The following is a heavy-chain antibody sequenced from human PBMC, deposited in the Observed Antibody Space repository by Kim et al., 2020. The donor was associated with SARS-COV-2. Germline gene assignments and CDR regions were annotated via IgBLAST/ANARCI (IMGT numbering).Heavy chain of an antibody. Sequence: GRSLRLSCAASGFTFSSYGMHWVRQAPGKGLEWVAVISYDGSNKYYADSVKGRFTISRDNSKNTLYLQMNSLRAEDTAVYYCAKDRSKLLWFGELLCYFDYWGQGTLVTVSS. CDR1: GFTFSSYG. CDR3: AKDRSKLLWFGELLCYFDY. D-gene: IGHD3-10*01. V-gene: IGHV3-30*18. CDR2: ISYDGSNK. J-gene: IGHJ4*02.